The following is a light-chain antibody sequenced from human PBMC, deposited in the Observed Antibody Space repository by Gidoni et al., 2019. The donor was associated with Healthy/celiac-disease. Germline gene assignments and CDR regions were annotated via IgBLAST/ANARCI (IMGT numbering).Light chain of an antibody. J-gene: IGKJ2*01. CDR2: GAS. V-gene: IGKV3-20*01. CDR1: QSVSSNY. Sequence: EIVLTQSPGTLSLSPGERATLSCRASQSVSSNYLAWYQQKPGQAPRLLIYGASSGSGTDFTLTISRLEPEDFAVYYCQQYGSSPYTFGQGTKLEIK. CDR3: QQYGSSPYT.